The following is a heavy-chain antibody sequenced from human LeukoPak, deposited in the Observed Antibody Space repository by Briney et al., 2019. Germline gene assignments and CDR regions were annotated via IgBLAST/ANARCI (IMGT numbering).Heavy chain of an antibody. Sequence: WEALSLTCTVSGGSMSSSSYYWGWIRQPPGKGLEWIGSIYYSGSTYYNPSLKSRVTISVDTSKNQFSLKLSSVTAADTAVYYCARRRYFDWLPPNHDAFDIWGQGTMVTVSS. V-gene: IGHV4-39*01. CDR1: GGSMSSSSYY. J-gene: IGHJ3*02. D-gene: IGHD3-9*01. CDR2: IYYSGST. CDR3: ARRRYFDWLPPNHDAFDI.